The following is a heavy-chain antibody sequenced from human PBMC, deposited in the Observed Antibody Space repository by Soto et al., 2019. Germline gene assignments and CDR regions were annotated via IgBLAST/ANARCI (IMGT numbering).Heavy chain of an antibody. J-gene: IGHJ3*02. D-gene: IGHD6-19*01. V-gene: IGHV1-18*01. CDR3: ARARQQWLDDAFDI. Sequence: ASVKVSCKASGYTFTSYAIHWVRQAPGQGLEWMGWINADNGNTNYAQKLQGRVTMTTDTSTSTAHMELRSLRSDDTAVYYCARARQQWLDDAFDIWRQGTMVTVSS. CDR1: GYTFTSYA. CDR2: INADNGNT.